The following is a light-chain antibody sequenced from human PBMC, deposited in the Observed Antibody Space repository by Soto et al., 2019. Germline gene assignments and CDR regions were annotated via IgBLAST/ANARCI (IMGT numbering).Light chain of an antibody. CDR3: QQRSNWPGA. V-gene: IGKV3-11*01. Sequence: EIELTQSPGTLSLSPGERATLSCRASQSFSRSYLAWYQQKPGLPPRLLIYGAPNRATGIPARFSGSGSGTDFTLTISSLEPEDFAVYYCQQRSNWPGAFGQGTKVDIK. J-gene: IGKJ1*01. CDR2: GAP. CDR1: QSFSRSY.